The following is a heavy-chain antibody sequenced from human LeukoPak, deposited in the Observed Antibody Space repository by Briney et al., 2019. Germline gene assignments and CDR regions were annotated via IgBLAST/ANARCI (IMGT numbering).Heavy chain of an antibody. CDR2: ISYDGSNK. CDR3: ASRRGDYYDSSGYYLMS. D-gene: IGHD3-22*01. Sequence: PRGSLRLSCAASGFTFSSYGMHWVRQAPGKGLEWVAVISYDGSNKYYADSVKGRFTISRDNSKNTLYLQMNSLRAEDTAVYYCASRRGDYYDSSGYYLMSWGQGTLVTVSS. V-gene: IGHV3-30*03. J-gene: IGHJ4*02. CDR1: GFTFSSYG.